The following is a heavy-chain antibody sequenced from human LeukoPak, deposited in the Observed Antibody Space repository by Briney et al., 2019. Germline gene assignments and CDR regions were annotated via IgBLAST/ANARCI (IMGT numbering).Heavy chain of an antibody. CDR2: IYYTGST. V-gene: IGHV4-59*01. CDR1: GGSFSGYY. J-gene: IGHJ2*01. CDR3: ARVPDDGDYGGWYFDL. D-gene: IGHD4-17*01. Sequence: PSETLSLTCAVYGGSFSGYYWSWIRQPPGKGLEWIGHIYYTGSTYYNPSLKSRVTISVDTSRNQFSLNLRSVTAADTAVYYCARVPDDGDYGGWYFDLWGRGTLVTVSS.